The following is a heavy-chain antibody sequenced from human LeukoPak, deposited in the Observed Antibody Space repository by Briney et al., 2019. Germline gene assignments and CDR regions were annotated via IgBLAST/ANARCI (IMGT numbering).Heavy chain of an antibody. D-gene: IGHD5-12*01. CDR2: IYPANSDR. V-gene: IGHV5-51*01. CDR3: ARQANSGYGGIAFDI. J-gene: IGHJ3*02. Sequence: GESLKISCKGSGYSSTNYWIGWVRQMPGKGLEWMGIIYPANSDRKYSPSFRGQVTISADKSISTAYLQWRSLKAPDTAMYYCARQANSGYGGIAFDIWGRGTMVTVSS. CDR1: GYSSTNYW.